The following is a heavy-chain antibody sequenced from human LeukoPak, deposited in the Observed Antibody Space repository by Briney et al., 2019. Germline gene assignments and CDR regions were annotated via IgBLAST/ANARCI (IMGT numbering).Heavy chain of an antibody. Sequence: PSETLSLTCAVYGGSFSGYYWSWIRQPPGKGLEWIGEINHSGSTNHNPSLKSRVTISVDTSKNQFSLKLSSVTAADTAVYYCARATYYDFWSGYYGWFDPWGQGTLVTVSS. J-gene: IGHJ5*02. D-gene: IGHD3-3*01. CDR3: ARATYYDFWSGYYGWFDP. CDR1: GGSFSGYY. CDR2: INHSGST. V-gene: IGHV4-34*01.